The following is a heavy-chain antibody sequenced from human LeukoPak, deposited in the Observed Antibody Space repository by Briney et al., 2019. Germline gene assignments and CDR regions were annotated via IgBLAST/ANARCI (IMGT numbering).Heavy chain of an antibody. J-gene: IGHJ4*02. Sequence: PSETLSLTCAVSGYSISSGYYWGWIRRPPGKGLEWIGSIYHSGSTYYNPSLKSRVTISVDTSKNQFSLKLSSVTAADTAVYYCARCGAVAGIDYWGQGTLVTVSS. CDR3: ARCGAVAGIDY. V-gene: IGHV4-38-2*01. D-gene: IGHD6-19*01. CDR2: IYHSGST. CDR1: GYSISSGYY.